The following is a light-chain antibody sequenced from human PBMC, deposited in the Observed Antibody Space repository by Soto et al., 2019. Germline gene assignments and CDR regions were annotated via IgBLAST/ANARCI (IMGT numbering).Light chain of an antibody. J-gene: IGKJ4*01. CDR1: PDIRND. V-gene: IGKV1-17*01. CDR3: LQHNSYPLT. CDR2: AGS. Sequence: DIQVTQSAAALSAYIGDRVTITCRASPDIRNDLGWYQQKPGKAPKRLIYAGSSLHSGVPSRFSGSGSGTEFTFTISSLQPEDFATYYCLQHNSYPLTFGGGTKVDI.